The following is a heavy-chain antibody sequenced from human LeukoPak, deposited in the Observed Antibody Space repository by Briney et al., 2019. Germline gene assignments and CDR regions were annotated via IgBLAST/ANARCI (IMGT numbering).Heavy chain of an antibody. D-gene: IGHD6-13*01. CDR2: ISGSGGST. Sequence: TGGSLRLSCAASGFTFSSYAMSWVRQAPGKGLEWVSAISGSGGSTYYADSVKGRFTISRDNSKNTLYLQMNSLRAEDTAVYYCAKVPYSSSWYYLDYWGQGTLVTVSS. CDR3: AKVPYSSSWYYLDY. J-gene: IGHJ4*02. V-gene: IGHV3-23*01. CDR1: GFTFSSYA.